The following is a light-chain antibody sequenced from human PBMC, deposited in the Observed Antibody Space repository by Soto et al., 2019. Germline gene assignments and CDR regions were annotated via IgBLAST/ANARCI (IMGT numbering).Light chain of an antibody. V-gene: IGKV3-20*01. CDR1: QSISSSF. CDR2: GTS. J-gene: IGKJ1*01. Sequence: EIVLTQTPGTLSLSPGESATLSCRASQSISSSFFAWYQHKPGQAPRLLIYGTSNRATGIPDRFSGSGSGTDFTLTISRLEPEDFAVYYCQQYGSSPRTFGQGTKVDIK. CDR3: QQYGSSPRT.